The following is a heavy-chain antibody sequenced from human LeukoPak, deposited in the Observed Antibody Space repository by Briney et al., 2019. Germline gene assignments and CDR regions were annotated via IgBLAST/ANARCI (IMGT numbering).Heavy chain of an antibody. CDR3: ARDEEGYYFDY. J-gene: IGHJ4*02. CDR1: GFTFSSYS. CDR2: ISSSSSYI. V-gene: IGHV3-21*01. Sequence: PGGPLRLSCAASGFTFSSYSMNWVRQAPGKGLEWVSSISSSSSYIYYADSVKGRFTISRDNAKNSLYLQMNSLRAEDTAVYYCARDEEGYYFDYWGQGTLVTVSS.